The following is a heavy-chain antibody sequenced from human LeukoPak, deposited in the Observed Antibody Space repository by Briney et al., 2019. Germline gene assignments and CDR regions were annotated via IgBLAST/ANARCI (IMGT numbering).Heavy chain of an antibody. V-gene: IGHV3-7*05. J-gene: IGHJ6*02. Sequence: GGSLRLSCAASELTLSHYWMSWVRQAPGKGLEWVANIKEDGSEQYYVDSVKGRFTISRDNSKSSLYLQMSGLRGEDTAVYYCARERPVPDFYYGLDVWGQGATVAVSS. D-gene: IGHD3-3*01. CDR3: ARERPVPDFYYGLDV. CDR1: ELTLSHYW. CDR2: IKEDGSEQ.